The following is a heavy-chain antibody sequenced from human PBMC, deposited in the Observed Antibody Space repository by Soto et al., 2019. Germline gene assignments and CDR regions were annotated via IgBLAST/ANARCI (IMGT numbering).Heavy chain of an antibody. V-gene: IGHV5-51*01. J-gene: IGHJ3*02. CDR2: IYPGDSDT. D-gene: IGHD3-9*01. CDR1: GYSFTRYW. CDR3: AREWGVLRYFDWLHEPESYAFDI. Sequence: PGESLKISCKASGYSFTRYWISWVRQMPGKGLEWMGIIYPGDSDTRYSPSFQGQVTISADKSISTAYLQWSSLKASDTAMYYCAREWGVLRYFDWLHEPESYAFDIWGQGTMVTVSS.